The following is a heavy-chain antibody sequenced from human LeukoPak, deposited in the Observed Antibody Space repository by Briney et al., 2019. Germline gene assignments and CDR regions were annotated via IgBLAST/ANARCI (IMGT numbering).Heavy chain of an antibody. V-gene: IGHV4-34*01. D-gene: IGHD3-16*02. J-gene: IGHJ5*02. CDR1: GGSFSGYY. CDR2: INHSGST. Sequence: SETLSLTCAVYGGSFSGYYWSWIRQPPGKGLEWIGEINHSGSTSYNPSLKSRVTISVDTSKNHFSLKPTSVTAADTAVYYCARGGYDYVWGSYRHNWFDPWGQGTLVTVSS. CDR3: ARGGYDYVWGSYRHNWFDP.